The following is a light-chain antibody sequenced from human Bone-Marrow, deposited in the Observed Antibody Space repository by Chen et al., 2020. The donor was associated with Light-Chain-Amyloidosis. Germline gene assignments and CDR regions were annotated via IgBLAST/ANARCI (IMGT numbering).Light chain of an antibody. Sequence: SSELPQPPSVSVAPAQTARITCSGDDLPTKYAYWYQQKPGQAPVLVIHRDTERPSGISERFSGSSSGTTATLTISGVQAEDEADYHCQSADSSGTYEVIFGGGTKLTVL. J-gene: IGLJ2*01. CDR2: RDT. CDR3: QSADSSGTYEVI. V-gene: IGLV3-25*03. CDR1: DLPTKY.